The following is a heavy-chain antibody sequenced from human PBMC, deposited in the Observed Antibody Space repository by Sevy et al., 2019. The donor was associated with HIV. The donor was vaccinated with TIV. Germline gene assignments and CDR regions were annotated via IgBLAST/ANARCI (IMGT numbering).Heavy chain of an antibody. V-gene: IGHV5-51*03. D-gene: IGHD3-22*01. CDR3: ATSRSGYFDSSGYYIY. Sequence: GESLKISCQGSGYSFTSHWIDWVRHMPGKGLEWMGIIFPDDSDTRYSPSFQGQVTFSADKSINTAYLQWSSLKASDTDMYYCATSRSGYFDSSGYYIYWGQGTLVTVSS. CDR2: IFPDDSDT. J-gene: IGHJ4*02. CDR1: GYSFTSHW.